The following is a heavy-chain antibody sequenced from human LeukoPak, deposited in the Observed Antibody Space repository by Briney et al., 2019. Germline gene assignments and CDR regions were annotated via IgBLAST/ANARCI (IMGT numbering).Heavy chain of an antibody. CDR1: GFIFGDYY. CDR3: ARLNVPADEYYFDY. D-gene: IGHD2-2*01. V-gene: IGHV3-11*04. J-gene: IGHJ4*02. Sequence: GGSLRLSCAASGFIFGDYYMSWIRQSPGKGLEWLSYISSGGSTIHYGDPVKGRFTISRDNAKNSLYLQMISLRAEDTAVYYCARLNVPADEYYFDYWGQGTLVTVSS. CDR2: ISSGGSTI.